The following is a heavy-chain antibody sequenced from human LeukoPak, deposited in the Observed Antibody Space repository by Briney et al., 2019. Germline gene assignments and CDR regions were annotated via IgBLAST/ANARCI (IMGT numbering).Heavy chain of an antibody. V-gene: IGHV3-66*02. J-gene: IGHJ3*02. CDR2: IYSGGST. CDR3: ARDGGYSSRYGVRLGNDAFDI. CDR1: GFTVSSNY. D-gene: IGHD6-13*01. Sequence: PGGSLRLSCAASGFTVSSNYMSWVRQAPGKGLEWVSVIYSGGSTYYADSVKGRFTISRDNSKNTLYLQMNSLRAEDTAVYYCARDGGYSSRYGVRLGNDAFDIWGQGTMVTVSS.